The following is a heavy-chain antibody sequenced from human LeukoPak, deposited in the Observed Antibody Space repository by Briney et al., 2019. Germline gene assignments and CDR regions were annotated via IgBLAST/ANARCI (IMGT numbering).Heavy chain of an antibody. Sequence: GGSLRLSCAASEFTFSSYGVHWVRQAPGKGLEWVAVISYDGASEHYADSVKGRFTISRDNSKNTLYLQMNSLRAEDTAIYYCARDSSGYSPFYYMDVWGKGTTVTVSS. D-gene: IGHD1-26*01. CDR1: EFTFSSYG. J-gene: IGHJ6*03. V-gene: IGHV3-30*04. CDR2: ISYDGASE. CDR3: ARDSSGYSPFYYMDV.